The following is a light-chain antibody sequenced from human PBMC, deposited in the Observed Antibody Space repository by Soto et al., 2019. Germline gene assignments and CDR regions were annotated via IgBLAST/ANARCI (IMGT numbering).Light chain of an antibody. CDR3: QKSYSTLFT. V-gene: IGKV1-39*01. CDR1: QSINSY. Sequence: DIQMTQSPFSLSASVGDRVTITSRASQSINSYLNWYQQKPGKAPNLLIYAASSLQSGVPSRFSGSASGTDFTLTISRLQPEDFTTYYCQKSYSTLFTFGQGTKVDIK. J-gene: IGKJ2*01. CDR2: AAS.